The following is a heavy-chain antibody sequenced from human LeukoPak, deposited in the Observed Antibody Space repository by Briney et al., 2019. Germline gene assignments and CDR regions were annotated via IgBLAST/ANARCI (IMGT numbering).Heavy chain of an antibody. CDR3: TRGPSGYHNT. D-gene: IGHD5-12*01. CDR2: ISYDGSNK. Sequence: PGGSLRLSCSASGFTFSSYAIHWVRQAPGKGLEWVAVISYDGSNKCYADSVKGRFTISRDNSKNTLYLQMNSLRAEDTAVYYCTRGPSGYHNTGGQGTLVTLSS. J-gene: IGHJ4*02. CDR1: GFTFSSYA. V-gene: IGHV3-30*14.